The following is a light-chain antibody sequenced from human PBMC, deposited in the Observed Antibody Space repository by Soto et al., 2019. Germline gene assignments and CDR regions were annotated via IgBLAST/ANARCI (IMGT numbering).Light chain of an antibody. CDR3: SSFASTHTYV. V-gene: IGLV2-14*01. CDR1: SSDVAFYNH. CDR2: EVN. Sequence: QFALTQPASVSGSPGQSITISCTGTSSDVAFYNHVSWYQQHPGKAPKLLIYEVNNRPSGVSHRFSGSKSGNTASLTISGLQAEDEADYYCSSFASTHTYVFGTGTKVTV. J-gene: IGLJ1*01.